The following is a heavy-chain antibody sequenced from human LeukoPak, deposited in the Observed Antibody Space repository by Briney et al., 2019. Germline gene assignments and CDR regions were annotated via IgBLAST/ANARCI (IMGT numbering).Heavy chain of an antibody. CDR3: ASWPVGWYGEDS. V-gene: IGHV3-53*01. CDR2: IYGGGST. CDR1: GFGVSSNF. D-gene: IGHD6-19*01. J-gene: IGHJ4*02. Sequence: GGSLRLSCEAPGFGVSSNFMSWVRKAPGKGLEWVSVIYGGGSTYYADSVKGRFTISRDTPKNTLYLQMNSLRVEDTAVYYCASWPVGWYGEDSWGQGTLVTVSS.